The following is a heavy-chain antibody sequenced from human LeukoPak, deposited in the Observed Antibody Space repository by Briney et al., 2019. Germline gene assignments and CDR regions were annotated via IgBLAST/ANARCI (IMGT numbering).Heavy chain of an antibody. D-gene: IGHD6-19*01. V-gene: IGHV4-59*08. CDR3: VRRDTGWNYFDY. Sequence: SETLSLTCTVSSGSITGYYWGWIRQPPGKGLQWIGDIYYTGKINYNPSRKSRVTITLDTSKDHLSLNLTSVLAADTAIYYCVRRDTGWNYFDYWGQGILVTVSS. CDR1: SGSITGYY. J-gene: IGHJ4*02. CDR2: IYYTGKI.